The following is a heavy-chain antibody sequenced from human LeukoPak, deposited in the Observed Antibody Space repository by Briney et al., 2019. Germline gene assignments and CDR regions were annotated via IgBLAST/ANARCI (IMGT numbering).Heavy chain of an antibody. J-gene: IGHJ4*02. CDR3: AAGSSYYDMYY. CDR1: GYTFTGYY. Sequence: ASVKVSCKASGYTFTGYYMHWVRQAPGQGLEWMGWINPNSGGTNYAQKFQERVTITRDMSTSTAYMELSSLRSEDTAVYYCAAGSSYYDMYYWGQGTLVTVSS. CDR2: INPNSGGT. D-gene: IGHD3-9*01. V-gene: IGHV1-2*02.